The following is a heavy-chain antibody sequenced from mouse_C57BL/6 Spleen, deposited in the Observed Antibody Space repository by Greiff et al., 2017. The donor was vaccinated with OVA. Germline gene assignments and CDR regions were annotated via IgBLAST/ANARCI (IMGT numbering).Heavy chain of an antibody. CDR2: ISSGGDYI. CDR1: GFTFSSYA. V-gene: IGHV5-9-1*02. D-gene: IGHD2-5*01. CDR3: TRDSGDYYSNPYYFDY. J-gene: IGHJ2*01. Sequence: EVMLVESGEGLVKPGGSLKLSCAASGFTFSSYAMSWVRQTPEKRLEWVAYISSGGDYIYYADTVKGRFTISRDNARNTLYLQMSSLKSEDTAMYYCTRDSGDYYSNPYYFDYWGQGTTLTVSS.